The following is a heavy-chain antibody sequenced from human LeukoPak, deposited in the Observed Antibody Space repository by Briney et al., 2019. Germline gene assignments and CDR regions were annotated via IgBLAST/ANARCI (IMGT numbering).Heavy chain of an antibody. J-gene: IGHJ4*02. CDR1: GFTLSKYW. CDR3: ASPGDHYAILRLDY. CDR2: ISSDGTTT. Sequence: PRGSLRLSSAAPGFTLSKYWMHSVPPAPRKGLAWVSRISSDGTTTAYADSVKGRCTISRDSAKNMLYLQMNSLRVEDTAMYYCASPGDHYAILRLDYWGQGTLVTVSS. D-gene: IGHD3-9*01. V-gene: IGHV3-74*01.